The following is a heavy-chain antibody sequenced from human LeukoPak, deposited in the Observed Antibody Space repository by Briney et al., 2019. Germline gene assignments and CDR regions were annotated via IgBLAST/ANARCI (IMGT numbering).Heavy chain of an antibody. D-gene: IGHD3-10*01. Sequence: GASVKVSCKASGGTFSSYAISWVRQAPGQGLEWMGGIIPIFGTANYAQKFQGRVTITADKSTSTAYMELSSLRSEDTAVYYCARAYGSGSYYDYWGQGTLVTVSS. J-gene: IGHJ4*02. CDR3: ARAYGSGSYYDY. CDR2: IIPIFGTA. CDR1: GGTFSSYA. V-gene: IGHV1-69*06.